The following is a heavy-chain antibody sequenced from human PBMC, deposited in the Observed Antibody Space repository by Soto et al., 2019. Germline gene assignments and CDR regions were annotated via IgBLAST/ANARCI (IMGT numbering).Heavy chain of an antibody. Sequence: PSETLSLTCTVSGGSISSSSYYWGWIRQPPGKGLEWIGSIYYSGSTYYNPSLKSRVTISVDTSKNQFSLKLSSVTAADTAVYYCARASQLAYCGGDCYSPASYFDYWGQGTLVTVSS. V-gene: IGHV4-39*01. D-gene: IGHD2-21*02. CDR3: ARASQLAYCGGDCYSPASYFDY. CDR1: GGSISSSSYY. J-gene: IGHJ4*02. CDR2: IYYSGST.